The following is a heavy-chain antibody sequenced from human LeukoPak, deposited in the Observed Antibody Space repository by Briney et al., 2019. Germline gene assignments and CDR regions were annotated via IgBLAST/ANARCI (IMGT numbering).Heavy chain of an antibody. J-gene: IGHJ4*02. CDR1: GYSISSGYY. D-gene: IGHD3-16*01. CDR3: ARGGRSIRIDSEAPFDY. V-gene: IGHV4-38-2*02. CDR2: IYHSGST. Sequence: PSETLSLTCTVSGYSISSGYYWGWIRQPPGQGLEWIGSIYHSGSTYYNPSLKSRVTISVDASKNQFSLKLSSVTAADTAVYYCARGGRSIRIDSEAPFDYWGQGTLVTVSS.